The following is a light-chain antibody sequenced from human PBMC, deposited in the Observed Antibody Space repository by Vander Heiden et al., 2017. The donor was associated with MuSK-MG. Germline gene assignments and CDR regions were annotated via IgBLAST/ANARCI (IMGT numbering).Light chain of an antibody. V-gene: IGLV3-1*01. CDR2: QDK. CDR3: QAWDFNTVV. J-gene: IGLJ2*01. CDR1: KLGGKF. Sequence: SYELTQPPTVSVFPGQTASITCSGDKLGGKFATWYQQRPGQSPVLVIYQDKKRPSGIPERFSGSNSGDTATLTISETQAMDEADYYCQAWDFNTVVFGGGTRLTVL.